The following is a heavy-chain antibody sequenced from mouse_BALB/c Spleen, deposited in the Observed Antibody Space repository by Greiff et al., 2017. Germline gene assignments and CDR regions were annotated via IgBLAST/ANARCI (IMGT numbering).Heavy chain of an antibody. CDR3: TTMITGRYYFDY. Sequence: QVQLQQPGAELVRPGASVKLSCKASGYTFTSYWINWVKQRPGQGLEWIGNIYPSDSYTNYNQKFKDKATLTVDKSSSTAYMQLSSPTSEDSAVYYCTTMITGRYYFDYWGQGTTLTGSP. J-gene: IGHJ2*01. CDR1: GYTFTSYW. CDR2: IYPSDSYT. V-gene: IGHV1-69*02. D-gene: IGHD2-4*01.